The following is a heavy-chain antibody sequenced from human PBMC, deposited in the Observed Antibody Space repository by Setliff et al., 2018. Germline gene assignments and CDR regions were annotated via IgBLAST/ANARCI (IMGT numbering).Heavy chain of an antibody. D-gene: IGHD3-10*01. J-gene: IGHJ4*02. CDR3: ARVQPGHVIWAY. CDR1: GFSLSTSGVG. V-gene: IGHV2-5*02. Sequence: SGPTGEPTQTLTLTCTLSGFSLSTSGVGVGWIRQPPGKALEWLALIYWDDDKRYSPSLKNRLTITKDTSKNQVVLTMTNVDPVDTATYYCARVQPGHVIWAYWGQGTLVTVPS. CDR2: IYWDDDK.